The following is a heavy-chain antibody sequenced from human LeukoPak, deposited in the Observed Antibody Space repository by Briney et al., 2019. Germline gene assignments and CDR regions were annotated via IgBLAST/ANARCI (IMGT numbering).Heavy chain of an antibody. V-gene: IGHV1-46*01. CDR2: INPSGGST. J-gene: IGHJ4*02. Sequence: ASVKVSCKASGYTFTSFYMHWVRQAPGQGLEWMGIINPSGGSTSYAQKFQGRVTMTRDTSTNTVYVELSSLISEDTAVYYCARDLLGMKLPRDYWGQGALVTVSS. CDR1: GYTFTSFY. CDR3: ARDLLGMKLPRDY. D-gene: IGHD7-27*01.